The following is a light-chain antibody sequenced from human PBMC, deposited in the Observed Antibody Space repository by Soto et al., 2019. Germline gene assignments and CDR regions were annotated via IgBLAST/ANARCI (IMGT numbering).Light chain of an antibody. V-gene: IGLV2-8*01. Sequence: QSALTQPPSASGSPGQSVTISCTGTSSDVGGYRYVSWYQQHPGKVPKLMTYEVSKRPSGVPDRFSGSKSGNTASLTVSGLQAEDEADYYCSSYTASGYVVFGGGTKLTVL. J-gene: IGLJ2*01. CDR1: SSDVGGYRY. CDR3: SSYTASGYVV. CDR2: EVS.